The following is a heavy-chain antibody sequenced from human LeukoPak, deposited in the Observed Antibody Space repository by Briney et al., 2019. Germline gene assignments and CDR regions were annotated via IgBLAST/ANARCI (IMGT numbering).Heavy chain of an antibody. Sequence: SETLSLTCAVYGGSFSGYYWSWIRQPPGKGLEWIGEINHSGSTNYNPSLKSRVTISVDTSKNQFSLKLSSVTAADTAVYYCARGRPNDYGGNYVHHFDYWGQGTLVTVSS. CDR2: INHSGST. CDR3: ARGRPNDYGGNYVHHFDY. V-gene: IGHV4-34*01. CDR1: GGSFSGYY. D-gene: IGHD4-17*01. J-gene: IGHJ4*02.